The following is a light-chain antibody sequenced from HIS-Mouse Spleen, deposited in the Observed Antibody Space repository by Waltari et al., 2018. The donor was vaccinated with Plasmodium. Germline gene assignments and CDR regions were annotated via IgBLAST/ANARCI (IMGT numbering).Light chain of an antibody. CDR1: SSDAGSYHL. CDR2: EGS. Sequence: QSALTQPASVSGSPGQSITISCTGTSSDAGSYHLVSWYQQHPGKAPKLMIYEGSKRPSGVSNRFSGSKSGNTASLTIAGLQAEDEADYYCCSYAGSSTVFGGGTKLTVL. V-gene: IGLV2-23*01. CDR3: CSYAGSSTV. J-gene: IGLJ2*01.